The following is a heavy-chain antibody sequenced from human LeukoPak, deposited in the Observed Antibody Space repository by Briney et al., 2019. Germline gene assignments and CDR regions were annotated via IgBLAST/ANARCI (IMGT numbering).Heavy chain of an antibody. Sequence: GGSLRLSCAAPGFTFSSYWMSWVRQAPGKGLEWVANIKQDGSEKYYVDSVKGRFTISRDNAKNSLYLQMNSLRAEDTAVYYCASRRRGQWLVPGGYFDYWGQGTLVTVSS. V-gene: IGHV3-7*01. CDR1: GFTFSSYW. D-gene: IGHD6-19*01. CDR2: IKQDGSEK. J-gene: IGHJ4*02. CDR3: ASRRRGQWLVPGGYFDY.